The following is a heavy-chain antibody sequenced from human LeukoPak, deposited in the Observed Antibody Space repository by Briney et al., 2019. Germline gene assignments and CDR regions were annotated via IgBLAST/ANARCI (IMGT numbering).Heavy chain of an antibody. J-gene: IGHJ4*02. Sequence: GGSLRLSCAASGFTFSSYWMHWVRQAPGKGLVWVSRINSDGSSTSYADSVKGRFTISRDNAKNSLYLQMNSLRAEDTAFYYCARSYASGSLYYFDYWGQGTLVTVSS. CDR2: INSDGSST. CDR3: ARSYASGSLYYFDY. CDR1: GFTFSSYW. V-gene: IGHV3-74*01. D-gene: IGHD3-10*01.